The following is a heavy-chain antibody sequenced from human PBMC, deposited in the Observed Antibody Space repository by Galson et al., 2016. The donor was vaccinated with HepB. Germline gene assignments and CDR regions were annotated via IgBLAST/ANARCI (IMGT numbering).Heavy chain of an antibody. J-gene: IGHJ4*02. CDR1: GYTFTSSE. D-gene: IGHD1-1*01. CDR2: MSPNSGNT. V-gene: IGHV1-8*01. CDR3: ARGRGKRNWNDIYLDS. Sequence: SVKVSCKASGYTFTSSEINWVRQATGQGLEWLGWMSPNSGNTGFPQKFQGRVTMTRLASMSTAYLELSSLTSEDTAVYYCARGRGKRNWNDIYLDSWGQGTLVTVSS.